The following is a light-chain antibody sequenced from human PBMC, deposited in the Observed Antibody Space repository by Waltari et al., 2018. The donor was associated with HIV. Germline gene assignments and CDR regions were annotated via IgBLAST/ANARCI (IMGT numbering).Light chain of an antibody. Sequence: DIQMTQSPSSLSASVGDRVTITCRASQSISNYLNWYQQKPVKAPKLLIYAASSLQSGVPSRFSCSGSGTDFTLTISSLQPEDFATYYCQQSYSTPRFTFGPGTKVDIK. CDR2: AAS. V-gene: IGKV1-39*01. CDR1: QSISNY. J-gene: IGKJ3*01. CDR3: QQSYSTPRFT.